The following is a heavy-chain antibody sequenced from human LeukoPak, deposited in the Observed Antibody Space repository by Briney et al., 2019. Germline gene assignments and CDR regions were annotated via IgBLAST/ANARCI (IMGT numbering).Heavy chain of an antibody. CDR2: IYYSGST. Sequence: YIYYSGSTNYNPSLKSRVTISVDTSKNQFSLKLSSVTAADTAVYYCARGDYNYYDSSAYYFDYWGQGTLVTVSS. V-gene: IGHV4-59*09. J-gene: IGHJ4*02. CDR3: ARGDYNYYDSSAYYFDY. D-gene: IGHD3-22*01.